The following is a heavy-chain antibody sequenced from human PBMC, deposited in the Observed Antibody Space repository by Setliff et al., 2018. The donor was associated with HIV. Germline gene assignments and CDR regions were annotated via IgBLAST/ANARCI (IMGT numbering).Heavy chain of an antibody. D-gene: IGHD3-10*01. CDR1: GFTFSSYS. J-gene: IGHJ4*02. CDR3: ARDVGYGSGSYSDPLDY. Sequence: AGGSLRLSCAASGFTFSSYSMNWVRQAPGKGLEWVAYISITGNNKYYADSVKGRFTISRDNAKNSLYLRMNSLRAEDTAIYYCARDVGYGSGSYSDPLDYWGQGTLVTVSS. V-gene: IGHV3-48*01. CDR2: ISITGNNK.